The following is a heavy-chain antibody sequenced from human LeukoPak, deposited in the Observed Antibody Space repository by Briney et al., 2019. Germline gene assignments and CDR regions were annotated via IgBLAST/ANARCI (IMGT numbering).Heavy chain of an antibody. CDR2: ISYDGSNK. D-gene: IGHD2-15*01. J-gene: IGHJ1*01. CDR3: ARGIAVAATDPEYFQH. CDR1: GFTFSSYA. V-gene: IGHV3-30-3*01. Sequence: GGSLRLSCAASGFTFSSYAMHWVRQAPGKGLEWAAVISYDGSNKYYADSVKGRFTISRDNSKNTLYLQMNSLRAEDTAVYYCARGIAVAATDPEYFQHWGQGTLVTVSS.